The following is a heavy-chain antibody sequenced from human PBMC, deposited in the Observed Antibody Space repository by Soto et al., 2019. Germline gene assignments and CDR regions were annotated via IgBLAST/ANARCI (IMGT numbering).Heavy chain of an antibody. CDR2: INPSVGTT. CDR1: GYTFTGYY. J-gene: IGHJ5*02. CDR3: ARDIAMVTKHWFDP. Sequence: ASVKVSCKASGYTFTGYYMHWVRQAPGQGLEWMGVINPSVGTTSYAQKFQGRVTMTRDTSTSIVYMELSSLRSEDTAVYYCARDIAMVTKHWFDPWGQGTLVTVSS. D-gene: IGHD3-10*01. V-gene: IGHV1-46*03.